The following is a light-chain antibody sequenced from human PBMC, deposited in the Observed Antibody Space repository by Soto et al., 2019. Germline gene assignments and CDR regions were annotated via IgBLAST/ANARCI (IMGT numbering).Light chain of an antibody. J-gene: IGKJ1*01. V-gene: IGKV3-20*01. CDR2: GVS. CDR3: QQYSSWVWT. CDR1: QSVGDTF. Sequence: EIVFTQSPGTLSLSPGEKATLSCRASQSVGDTFLSWYQQRPGVAPRLLIYGVSNRATGIPDRFSGSGSGTDFILTISRLEPEDFALYYCQQYSSWVWTFGQGTKV.